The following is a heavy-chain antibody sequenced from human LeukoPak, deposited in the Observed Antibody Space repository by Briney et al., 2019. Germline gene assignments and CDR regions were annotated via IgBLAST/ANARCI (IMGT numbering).Heavy chain of an antibody. V-gene: IGHV4-38-2*01. D-gene: IGHD6-13*01. J-gene: IGHJ4*02. CDR3: ARGGIAAATTGGS. CDR1: GYSISSGYY. CDR2: IYHSGST. Sequence: TPSETLSLTCAVSGYSISSGYYWGWIRQPPGKGLEWIGSIYHSGSTYYNPSLKSRVTISVDTSKNQFSLKLSSVTAADTAVYYCARGGIAAATTGGSWGQGTLVTVSS.